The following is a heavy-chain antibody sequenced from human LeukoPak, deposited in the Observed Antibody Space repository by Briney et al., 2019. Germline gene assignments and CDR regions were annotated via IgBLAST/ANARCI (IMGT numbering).Heavy chain of an antibody. CDR2: ISGRGGST. V-gene: IGHV3-23*01. CDR3: AKDHCSSSSCSHHFDY. J-gene: IGHJ4*02. Sequence: PGGSLRLSCAASGFTFSPYAMTWVRQAPGKGLEWVSGISGRGGSTYYADSVKGRFTISRDSSKNTLYLQMNSLRAEDTAVYYCAKDHCSSSSCSHHFDYWGQGTLVTVSS. CDR1: GFTFSPYA. D-gene: IGHD2-2*01.